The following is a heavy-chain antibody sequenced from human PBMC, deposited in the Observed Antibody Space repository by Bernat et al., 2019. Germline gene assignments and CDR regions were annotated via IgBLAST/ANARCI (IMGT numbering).Heavy chain of an antibody. J-gene: IGHJ2*01. CDR1: GGSFSGYF. V-gene: IGHV4-34*01. CDR2: MNHAGST. CDR3: ARGLGRRYFDL. Sequence: QVQLQQWGAGLLKPSETLSLTCAVYGGSFSGYFWTWIRQPPGKGLEWIAEMNHAGSTNYNPSLKGRVTISIDTTKNQFTLKLASVTAADTAVYYCARGLGRRYFDLWGRDTLVTVSS. D-gene: IGHD2-15*01.